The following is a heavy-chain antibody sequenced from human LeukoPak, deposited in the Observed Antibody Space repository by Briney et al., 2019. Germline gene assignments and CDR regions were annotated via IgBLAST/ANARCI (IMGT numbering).Heavy chain of an antibody. D-gene: IGHD2-15*01. CDR3: AKDRVVADYYMDV. CDR2: ISGSGGST. V-gene: IGHV3-23*01. J-gene: IGHJ6*03. CDR1: GFTFSSYG. Sequence: QSGGSLRLSCAASGFTFSSYGMSWVRQAPGKGLEWVSAISGSGGSTYYADSVKGRFTISRDNSKNTLYLQMNSLRAEDTAVYYCAKDRVVADYYMDVWGKGTTVTISS.